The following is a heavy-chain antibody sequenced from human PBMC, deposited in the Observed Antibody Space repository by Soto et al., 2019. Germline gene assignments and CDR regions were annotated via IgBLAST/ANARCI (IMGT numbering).Heavy chain of an antibody. J-gene: IGHJ4*02. CDR1: GFTFSSYA. D-gene: IGHD3-22*01. CDR3: ARGRVVVIDPGDY. Sequence: QVQLVESGGGVAQPGRSLRLSCAASGFTFSSYAMHWVRQAPGKGLEWVAVISYDGSNKYYADSVKGRFTISRDNSKNTLYLQMNSLRAEDTAVYYCARGRVVVIDPGDYWGQGTLVTVSS. V-gene: IGHV3-30-3*01. CDR2: ISYDGSNK.